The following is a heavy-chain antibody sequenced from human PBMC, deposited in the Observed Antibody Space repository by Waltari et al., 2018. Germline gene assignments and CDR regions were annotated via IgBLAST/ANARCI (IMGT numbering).Heavy chain of an antibody. J-gene: IGHJ4*02. D-gene: IGHD1-1*01. CDR2: ISADGSST. CDR3: VKERGLQRFFDS. Sequence: EVQLVESGGGLVQPGGSLGLSCSASTFTSTDSAMHWVRQAAGKGLEYVSSISADGSSTYYADSVKGRFTISRDNSKDTLYLHMSSLRREDTAVYYCVKERGLQRFFDSWGQGTLVTVSS. V-gene: IGHV3-64D*06. CDR1: TFTSTDSA.